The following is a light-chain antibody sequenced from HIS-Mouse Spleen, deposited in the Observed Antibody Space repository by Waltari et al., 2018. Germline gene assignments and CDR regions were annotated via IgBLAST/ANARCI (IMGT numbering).Light chain of an antibody. J-gene: IGLJ3*02. Sequence: NFMLTQPHSVSESPGKTVTISYTRSSGSIASHYVQWYQQRPGSAPTTVIYEDNQRPSGVPDRFSGSIDSSSNSASLTISGLKTEDEADYYCQSYDSSNRVFGGGTKLTVL. CDR2: EDN. V-gene: IGLV6-57*04. CDR1: SGSIASHY. CDR3: QSYDSSNRV.